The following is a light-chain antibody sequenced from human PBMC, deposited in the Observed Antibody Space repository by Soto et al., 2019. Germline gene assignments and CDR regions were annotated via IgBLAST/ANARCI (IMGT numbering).Light chain of an antibody. CDR1: QDISNY. CDR3: QQYDNLPV. V-gene: IGKV1-33*01. CDR2: DAS. Sequence: DIQMTQSPSPLSASVGDRVTITCQASQDISNYLNWYQQKPGKAPKLLIYDASNLETGVPSRFSGSGSGTDFTFTISSLQPEDIATYYCQQYDNLPVFGGGTKVEIK. J-gene: IGKJ4*01.